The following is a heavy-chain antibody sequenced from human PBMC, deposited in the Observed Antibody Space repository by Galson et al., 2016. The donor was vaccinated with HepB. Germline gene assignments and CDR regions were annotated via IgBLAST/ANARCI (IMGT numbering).Heavy chain of an antibody. CDR3: ARGSQVGTIEYLKH. D-gene: IGHD1/OR15-1a*01. J-gene: IGHJ1*01. Sequence: SVKVSCKASGGTFHNYVISWVRQAPAQGLEWMGRVISILGAPNYAQKFQGRLTITADESTNTVYMELIGLRYDDTAVYYCARGSQVGTIEYLKHWGQGTLVTVSS. CDR1: GGTFHNYV. V-gene: IGHV1-69*11. CDR2: VISILGAP.